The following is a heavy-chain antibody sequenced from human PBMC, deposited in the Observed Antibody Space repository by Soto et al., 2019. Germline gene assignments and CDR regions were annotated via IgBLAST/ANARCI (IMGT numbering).Heavy chain of an antibody. V-gene: IGHV4-34*01. J-gene: IGHJ4*02. CDR1: GGSFSGYY. CDR3: ARVKRYFDWLLPFDY. D-gene: IGHD3-9*01. CDR2: INHSGST. Sequence: PSETLSLTCAVYGGSFSGYYWSWIRPPPGKGLEWIGEINHSGSTNYNPSLKSRVTISVDTSKNQFSLKLSSVTAADTAVYYCARVKRYFDWLLPFDYWGQGTLVTVSS.